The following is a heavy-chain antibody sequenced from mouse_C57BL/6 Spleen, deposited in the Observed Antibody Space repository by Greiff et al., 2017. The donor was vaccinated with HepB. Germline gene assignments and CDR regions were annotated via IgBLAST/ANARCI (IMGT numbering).Heavy chain of an antibody. D-gene: IGHD2-4*01. CDR1: GYTFTDYY. CDR2: INPNNGGT. J-gene: IGHJ4*01. CDR3: ASEKDYNYAMDY. Sequence: EVQLQQSGPELVKPGASVKISCKASGYTFTDYYMNWVKQSHGKSLEWIGDINPNNGGTSYNQKFKGKATLTVDKSSSTAYMELRSLTSEDSAVYYCASEKDYNYAMDYWGQGTSVTVSS. V-gene: IGHV1-26*01.